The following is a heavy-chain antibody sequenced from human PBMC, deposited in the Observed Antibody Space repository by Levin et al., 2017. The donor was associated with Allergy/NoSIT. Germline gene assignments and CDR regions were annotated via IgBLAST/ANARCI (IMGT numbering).Heavy chain of an antibody. CDR2: ISYDGSNK. CDR1: GFTFSSYG. J-gene: IGHJ4*02. V-gene: IGHV3-30*18. Sequence: GESLKISCAASGFTFSSYGMHWVRQAPGKGLEWVAVISYDGSNKYYADSVKGRFTISRDNSKNTLYLQMNSLRAEDTAVYYCAKALYSGSSGVLDYWGQGTLVTVSS. CDR3: AKALYSGSSGVLDY. D-gene: IGHD1-26*01.